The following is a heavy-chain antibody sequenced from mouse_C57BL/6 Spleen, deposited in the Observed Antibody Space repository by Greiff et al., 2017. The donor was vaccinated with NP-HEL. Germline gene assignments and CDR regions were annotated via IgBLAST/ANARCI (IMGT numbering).Heavy chain of an antibody. V-gene: IGHV1-50*01. CDR2: IDPSDSYT. J-gene: IGHJ2*01. D-gene: IGHD3-2*02. CDR3: ARWGDSSEGY. CDR1: GYTFTSYW. Sequence: QVQLQQPGAELVKPGASVKLSCKASGYTFTSYWMQWVKQRPGQGLEWIGEIDPSDSYTNYNQKFKGKATLTVDTSSSTAYMQLSSLTSEDSAVYYCARWGDSSEGYWGQGTTLTVSS.